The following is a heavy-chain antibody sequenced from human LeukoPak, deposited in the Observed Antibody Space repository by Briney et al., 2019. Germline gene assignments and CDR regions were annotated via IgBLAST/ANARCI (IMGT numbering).Heavy chain of an antibody. J-gene: IGHJ4*02. CDR3: ARAASRTVFDY. V-gene: IGHV3-11*06. CDR2: ISSSSYT. CDR1: GFTFSDYY. D-gene: IGHD1-14*01. Sequence: EGSLRLSCAASGFTFSDYYMSWIRQAPGKGLEWVSYISSSSYTNYADSVKGRFTISRDNAKNSLYLQMNSLRAEDTAVYYCARAASRTVFDYWGQGTLVTVSS.